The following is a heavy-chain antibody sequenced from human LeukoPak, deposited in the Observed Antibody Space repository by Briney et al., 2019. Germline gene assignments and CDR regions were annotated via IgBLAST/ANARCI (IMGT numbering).Heavy chain of an antibody. Sequence: GGSLRLSCAASGFTVSSNYMSWVRQAPGKGLEWVSVIYSGGSTYYADSVKGRFTISRDNSKNTLYLQMNSLRAEDTAVYYCARLAVQWLVPGWFDPWGQGTLVTVSS. V-gene: IGHV3-53*01. J-gene: IGHJ5*02. CDR3: ARLAVQWLVPGWFDP. CDR1: GFTVSSNY. D-gene: IGHD6-19*01. CDR2: IYSGGST.